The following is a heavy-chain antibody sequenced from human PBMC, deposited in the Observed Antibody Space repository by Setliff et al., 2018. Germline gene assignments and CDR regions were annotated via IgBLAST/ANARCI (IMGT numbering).Heavy chain of an antibody. CDR1: GGSISSSSYY. Sequence: PSETLSLTCTVSGGSISSSSYYWGWIRQPPGKGLEWIGSIYYSGSTYYNPSLKSRVTISVDTSKNQFSLKLSSVTAADTAVYYCARLIAVAGYYFDYWGQGTLVTVS. V-gene: IGHV4-39*01. D-gene: IGHD6-19*01. CDR3: ARLIAVAGYYFDY. J-gene: IGHJ4*02. CDR2: IYYSGST.